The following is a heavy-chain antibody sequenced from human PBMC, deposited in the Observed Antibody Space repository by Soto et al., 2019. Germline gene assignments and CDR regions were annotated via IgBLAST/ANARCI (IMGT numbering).Heavy chain of an antibody. V-gene: IGHV3-23*01. CDR3: AKDSYSSGWYEREDAFDI. J-gene: IGHJ3*02. D-gene: IGHD6-19*01. Sequence: GGSLRLSCAASGFTFSSYAMSLVRQAPVKGLEWASAISGSGGSTYYADSVKGRFTISRDNSKNTLYLQMNSLRAEDTAVYYCAKDSYSSGWYEREDAFDIWGQGTMVTVSS. CDR1: GFTFSSYA. CDR2: ISGSGGST.